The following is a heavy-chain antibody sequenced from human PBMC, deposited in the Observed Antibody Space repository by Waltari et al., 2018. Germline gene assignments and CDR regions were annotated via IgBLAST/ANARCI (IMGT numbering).Heavy chain of an antibody. CDR2: ITPHTGRT. CDR1: GYTFPRHY. J-gene: IGHJ4*02. D-gene: IGHD6-19*01. V-gene: IGHV1-2*06. CDR3: ARDLVGSGWSIDY. Sequence: QVQLVQSGDEVKEPGASVKVSCKASGYTFPRHYIHWVRQAPGQGLEWMGRITPHTGRTYYSQKFQGRVTITRDMSITTAYMEVSSLRADDTAVYYCARDLVGSGWSIDYWGQGTLVTVSS.